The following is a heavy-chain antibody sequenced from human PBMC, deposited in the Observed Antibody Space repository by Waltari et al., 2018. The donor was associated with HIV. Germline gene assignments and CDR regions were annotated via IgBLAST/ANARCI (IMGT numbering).Heavy chain of an antibody. CDR2: ISDSGGSQ. J-gene: IGHJ4*02. CDR3: AKDTPPQGDYGSDY. V-gene: IGHV3-23*01. D-gene: IGHD4-17*01. Sequence: EVQLLESGGGLVQPGGSLRLSCAASGFTFSSYAMSWVRQAPGKGLEWVSAISDSGGSQYYAASVKGRFTISRDNSKNTLYLQMNSLRAEDTAVYYCAKDTPPQGDYGSDYWGQGTLVTVSS. CDR1: GFTFSSYA.